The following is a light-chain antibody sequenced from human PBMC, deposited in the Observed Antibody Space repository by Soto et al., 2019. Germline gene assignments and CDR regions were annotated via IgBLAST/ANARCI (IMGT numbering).Light chain of an antibody. CDR1: SGSIASNY. J-gene: IGLJ2*01. CDR3: QSYDSSNHVV. Sequence: NFMLTQPHSVSESPGKTVTISCTGSSGSIASNYVQWYQQRPGSAPTTVIYKDDQRPSGVPDRFSGSIDSSSNSASLTISGLKTEEGADYYCQSYDSSNHVVFGGGTKLTVL. CDR2: KDD. V-gene: IGLV6-57*02.